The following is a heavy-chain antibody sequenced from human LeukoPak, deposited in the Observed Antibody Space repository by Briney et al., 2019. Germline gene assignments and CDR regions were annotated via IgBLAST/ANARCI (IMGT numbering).Heavy chain of an antibody. CDR2: MSPNNGDA. CDR1: GYTFTNYD. J-gene: IGHJ4*02. V-gene: IGHV1-18*01. Sequence: ASVKVSCKTSGYTFTNYDINWVRQATGQGLEWLGWMSPNNGDAGYAQKLQGRVTMTTDTSTSTAYMELWSLRSDDTAVYYCARDSGYGGNSDYWGQGTLVTVSS. CDR3: ARDSGYGGNSDY. D-gene: IGHD4-23*01.